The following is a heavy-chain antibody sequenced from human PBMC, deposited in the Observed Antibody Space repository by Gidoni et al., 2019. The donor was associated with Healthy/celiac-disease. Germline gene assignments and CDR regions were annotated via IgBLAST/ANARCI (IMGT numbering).Heavy chain of an antibody. CDR3: ARFSYSSSWYGDSYFDL. CDR2: IFSNDEK. J-gene: IGHJ2*01. D-gene: IGHD6-13*01. Sequence: QVTLKESGPVLVKPTETLTLTCTVSGFALSNARMGVSWIRQPPGQALEWLAHIFSNDEKSYSTSLKSRLTISKDTSKSQVVLTMTNMDPVDTATYYCARFSYSSSWYGDSYFDLWGRGTLVTVSS. CDR1: GFALSNARMG. V-gene: IGHV2-26*01.